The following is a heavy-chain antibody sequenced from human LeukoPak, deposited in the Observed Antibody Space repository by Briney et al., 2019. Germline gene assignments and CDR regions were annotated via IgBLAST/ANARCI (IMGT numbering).Heavy chain of an antibody. CDR1: GFTFNGYW. CDR3: ARSPRVGVTTEDY. CDR2: IRKDGSET. Sequence: GGSLRLSCAASGFTFNGYWMNWVRQAPGKGPEWVANIRKDGSETNYVDSMRGRFTISRDNAKNTLYLQISGLTVEDTAVYYCARSPRVGVTTEDYWGQGTLVTVSS. J-gene: IGHJ4*02. V-gene: IGHV3-7*01. D-gene: IGHD1-26*01.